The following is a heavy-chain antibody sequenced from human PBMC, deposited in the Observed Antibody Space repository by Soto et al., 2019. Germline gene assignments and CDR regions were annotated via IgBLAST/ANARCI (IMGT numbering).Heavy chain of an antibody. J-gene: IGHJ5*02. CDR1: GGTFSSYA. Sequence: ASVKVSCKASGGTFSSYAISWVRQAPGQGLEWMGRIIPILGIANYAQKFQGRVTITADKSTSTAYMELSSLRSEDTAVYYCAILGSGYSYGVPIGFDPWGQGTLVTVSS. CDR3: AILGSGYSYGVPIGFDP. CDR2: IIPILGIA. D-gene: IGHD5-18*01. V-gene: IGHV1-69*04.